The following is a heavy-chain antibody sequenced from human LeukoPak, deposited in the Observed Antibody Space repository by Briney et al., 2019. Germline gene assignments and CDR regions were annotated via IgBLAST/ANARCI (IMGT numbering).Heavy chain of an antibody. CDR1: GFIFSQYS. Sequence: GGSLRLSCAASGFIFSQYSINWVRQAPGKGLEWVSVIYSAGSTYYADSVKGRFTISRDNSKNTLYLQMNSLRAEDTAVYYCARSIAAAGRFDPWGQGTQVTVSS. CDR2: IYSAGST. V-gene: IGHV3-53*01. CDR3: ARSIAAAGRFDP. D-gene: IGHD6-13*01. J-gene: IGHJ5*02.